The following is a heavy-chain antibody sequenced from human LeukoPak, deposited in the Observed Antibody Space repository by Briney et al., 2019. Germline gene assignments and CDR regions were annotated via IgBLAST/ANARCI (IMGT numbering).Heavy chain of an antibody. D-gene: IGHD2-2*01. J-gene: IGHJ6*03. V-gene: IGHV1-18*01. Sequence: ASVKVSCKASGYTSNSYGISWVRQAPGQGLAWMGWINPHSGNTRYSQKFQGRVTMTTDTSTSTAYMELRSLRSDDTAVFYCARVPYCSSISCLQYSYYYYMDVWGKGTTVTVSS. CDR3: ARVPYCSSISCLQYSYYYYMDV. CDR1: GYTSNSYG. CDR2: INPHSGNT.